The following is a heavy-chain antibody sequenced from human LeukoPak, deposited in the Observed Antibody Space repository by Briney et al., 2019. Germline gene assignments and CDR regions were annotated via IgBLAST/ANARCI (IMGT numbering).Heavy chain of an antibody. D-gene: IGHD3-10*01. J-gene: IGHJ4*02. Sequence: GGSLRVSCAASGFTFSSYWMSWVRQAPGKGLEWVANIKQDGSDKYYVDSVKGRFTISRDNAKNSLYLQMNSLRAEDTAVYYCAKEGSYSANDYWGQGTLVTVSS. CDR2: IKQDGSDK. CDR3: AKEGSYSANDY. CDR1: GFTFSSYW. V-gene: IGHV3-7*01.